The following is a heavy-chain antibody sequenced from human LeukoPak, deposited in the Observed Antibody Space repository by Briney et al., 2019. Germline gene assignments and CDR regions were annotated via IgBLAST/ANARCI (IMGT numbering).Heavy chain of an antibody. D-gene: IGHD3-22*01. J-gene: IGHJ4*02. CDR2: ISYDGSNK. CDR3: AKLGSLYDSSGYYPVDY. Sequence: PGGSLRLSCAASGFTFSSYAMHWVRQAPGKGLEWVAVISYDGSNKYYADSVKGRFTISRDNSKNTLYLQMNSLRAEDTAVYYCAKLGSLYDSSGYYPVDYWGQGTLVTVSS. V-gene: IGHV3-30*04. CDR1: GFTFSSYA.